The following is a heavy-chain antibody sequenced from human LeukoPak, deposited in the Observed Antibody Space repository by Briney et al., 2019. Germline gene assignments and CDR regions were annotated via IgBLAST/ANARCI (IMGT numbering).Heavy chain of an antibody. Sequence: PGGSLRLSCAASGFTFSSYGMHWVRQAPGKGLEWVAVISYDGSNKYYADSVKGRFTISRDNSKNTLYLQMNSLRAEDTAVYYCARGNRIVLDYWGQGTLVTVSS. J-gene: IGHJ4*02. D-gene: IGHD2-15*01. CDR1: GFTFSSYG. CDR3: ARGNRIVLDY. V-gene: IGHV3-30*03. CDR2: ISYDGSNK.